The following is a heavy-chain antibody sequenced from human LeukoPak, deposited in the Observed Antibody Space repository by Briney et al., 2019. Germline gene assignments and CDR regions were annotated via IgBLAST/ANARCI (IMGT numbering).Heavy chain of an antibody. CDR3: AREGCSSTSCYGNWFDH. CDR2: INPNSGGT. D-gene: IGHD2-2*01. CDR1: GYTFTGYY. J-gene: IGHJ5*02. V-gene: IGHV1-2*02. Sequence: GASVKVSCKASGYTFTGYYMHWVRQAPGQGLEWMGWINPNSGGTNYAQKFRGRVTMTRDTSISTAYMELSRLRSDDTAVYYCAREGCSSTSCYGNWFDHWGQGTLVTVSS.